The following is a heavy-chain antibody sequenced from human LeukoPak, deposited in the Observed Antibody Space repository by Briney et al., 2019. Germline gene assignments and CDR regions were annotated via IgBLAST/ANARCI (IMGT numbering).Heavy chain of an antibody. CDR2: FSGSGGST. Sequence: GGSLRLSCAASGFTFNDAWMSWVRQAPGKGLEWVSAFSGSGGSTYYADSVKGRFTISRDNSKNTLYLQMNSLRAEDTAVYYCAKDWYTIFGVVPHAFDIWGQGTMVTVSS. D-gene: IGHD3-3*01. V-gene: IGHV3-23*01. CDR1: GFTFNDAW. CDR3: AKDWYTIFGVVPHAFDI. J-gene: IGHJ3*02.